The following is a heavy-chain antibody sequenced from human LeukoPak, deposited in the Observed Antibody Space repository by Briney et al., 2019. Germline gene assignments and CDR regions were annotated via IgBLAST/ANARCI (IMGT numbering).Heavy chain of an antibody. CDR3: ARVKDPGGYYYYYYMDI. J-gene: IGHJ6*03. V-gene: IGHV4-34*01. CDR1: GGSISSYY. D-gene: IGHD3-16*01. Sequence: SETLSLTCSVSGGSISSYYWSWIRQPPGKGLEWIGEINHSGSTNYNPSLKSRVTISVDTSKNQFSLKVSSVTAADTAVYYCARVKDPGGYYYYYYMDIWGKGNTVTVSS. CDR2: INHSGST.